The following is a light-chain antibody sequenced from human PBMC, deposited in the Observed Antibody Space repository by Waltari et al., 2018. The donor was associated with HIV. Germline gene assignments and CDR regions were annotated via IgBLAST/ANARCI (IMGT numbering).Light chain of an antibody. J-gene: IGLJ7*01. CDR2: SNS. CDR1: RSNIGSNT. CDR3: AAWDDSLNGRAV. Sequence: QSVLTQPPSASGTPGQTVTISCSGSRSNIGSNTVNWYQHLPGTAPKLHIYSNSHRPSGVPDVFAGSKSGTSASLAISGLQSEDEADYYCAAWDDSLNGRAVFGGGTHLTVL. V-gene: IGLV1-44*01.